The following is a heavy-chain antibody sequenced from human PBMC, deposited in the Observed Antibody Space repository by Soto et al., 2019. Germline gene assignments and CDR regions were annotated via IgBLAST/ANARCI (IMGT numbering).Heavy chain of an antibody. CDR3: ARALYGYDSSGG. CDR2: ISRSSSTI. D-gene: IGHD3-22*01. J-gene: IGHJ4*02. CDR1: GFTFSSYS. Sequence: EVQLVESGGGLVQPGGSLRLSCASSGFTFSSYSMNWVRQAPGKGLEWVSYISRSSSTIYYADSVKGRFTISRDNAKNSLYLQMNSLRDEDTAVYYCARALYGYDSSGGWGQGTLVTVSS. V-gene: IGHV3-48*02.